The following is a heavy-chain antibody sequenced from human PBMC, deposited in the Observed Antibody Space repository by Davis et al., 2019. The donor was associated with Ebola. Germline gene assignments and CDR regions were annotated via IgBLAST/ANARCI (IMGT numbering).Heavy chain of an antibody. CDR3: VRDPALVVTGGGWFFGL. CDR1: GFIFSTYV. CDR2: IHSGGST. Sequence: GGSLRLSCSASGFIFSTYVMSWVRQAPGKGLEWVSLIHSGGSTYYADSVKGRFTISRDNSMYTLYLQMNSLRAEDTAVYYCVRDPALVVTGGGWFFGLWGRGTLVTVSS. J-gene: IGHJ2*01. D-gene: IGHD2-21*02. V-gene: IGHV3-66*02.